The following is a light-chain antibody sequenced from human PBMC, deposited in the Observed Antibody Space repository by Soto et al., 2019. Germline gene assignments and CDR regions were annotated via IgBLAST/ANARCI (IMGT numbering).Light chain of an antibody. V-gene: IGKV3-15*01. Sequence: IVMTQSPATLSLSPVEVVTLYCRASQSVRSHLAWYQQKPGQPPRLLIYGASTRATGIPARFSGSGFGTEFTLTISSLQSEDFAVYYCQQYKNWPLFGQGTRLEIK. CDR1: QSVRSH. CDR2: GAS. J-gene: IGKJ5*01. CDR3: QQYKNWPL.